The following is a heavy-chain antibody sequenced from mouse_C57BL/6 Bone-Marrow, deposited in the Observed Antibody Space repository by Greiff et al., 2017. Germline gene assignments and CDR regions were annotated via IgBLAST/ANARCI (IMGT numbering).Heavy chain of an antibody. V-gene: IGHV5-4*01. CDR2: FSDGGSYT. CDR3: ARDGHNWDWYFDV. D-gene: IGHD4-1*02. CDR1: GFAFSSYS. J-gene: IGHJ1*03. Sequence: EVLLVESGGGLVKPGGSLKLSCAASGFAFSSYSLSWVRQTPEKRLEWVATFSDGGSYTYYPDNLKGRFTSSRDNAKNNLYLQMSNRKSEDTAMYYCARDGHNWDWYFDVWGTGTTVTDSS.